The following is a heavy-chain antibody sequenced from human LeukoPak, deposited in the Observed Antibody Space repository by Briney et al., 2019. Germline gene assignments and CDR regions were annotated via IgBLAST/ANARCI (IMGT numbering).Heavy chain of an antibody. CDR3: ARLVYSSAHFDY. D-gene: IGHD4-11*01. Sequence: PSETLSLTCTVSGDSINSGSYYWSWIRQPAGKGLEWMGRIYTGGSTGYNPSLESRITISVDTSKNQFSLQLSSVTAADTAVYYCARLVYSSAHFDYWGQGTPVTVSS. J-gene: IGHJ4*02. V-gene: IGHV4-61*02. CDR1: GDSINSGSYY. CDR2: IYTGGST.